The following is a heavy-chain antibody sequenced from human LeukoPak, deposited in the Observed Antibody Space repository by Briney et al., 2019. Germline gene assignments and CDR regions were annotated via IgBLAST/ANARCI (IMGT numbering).Heavy chain of an antibody. D-gene: IGHD3-16*01. J-gene: IGHJ6*03. Sequence: SETLSLTCTVSGGSISGGSYYWRWIRQPAGKGLEWIGRIYTSGSTNYNPSLKSRVTISVDTSKNQFSLKLSSVTAADTAVYYCARDTLGDGDYYYYYYMDVWGKGTTVTVSS. CDR1: GGSISGGSYY. CDR2: IYTSGST. CDR3: ARDTLGDGDYYYYYYMDV. V-gene: IGHV4-61*02.